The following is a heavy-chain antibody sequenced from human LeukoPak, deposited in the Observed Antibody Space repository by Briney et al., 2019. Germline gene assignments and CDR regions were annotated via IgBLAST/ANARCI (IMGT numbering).Heavy chain of an antibody. Sequence: SETLSLTCSVSGGSISGYYWSWIRQPPGKGLEWIGNFYYSGSTNYNPSLKSRVTISVDTSKNQFSLKLSSVTAADTAMYYCARDTAVALWGQGTLVTVSS. D-gene: IGHD4-23*01. J-gene: IGHJ4*02. CDR2: FYYSGST. V-gene: IGHV4-59*01. CDR3: ARDTAVAL. CDR1: GGSISGYY.